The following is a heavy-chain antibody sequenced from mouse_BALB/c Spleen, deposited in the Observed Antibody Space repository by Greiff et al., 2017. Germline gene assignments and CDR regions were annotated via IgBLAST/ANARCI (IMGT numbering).Heavy chain of an antibody. V-gene: IGHV5-9-4*01. Sequence: EVMLVESGGGLVKPGGSLKLSCAASGFTFSSYAMSWVRQSPEKRLEWVAEISSGGSYTYYPDTVTGRFTISRDNAKNTLYLEMSSLRSEDTAMYYCARDGAKLTGTLNWYCDVWGAGTTVTVSS. CDR3: ARDGAKLTGTLNWYCDV. J-gene: IGHJ1*01. CDR2: ISSGGSYT. CDR1: GFTFSSYA. D-gene: IGHD4-1*01.